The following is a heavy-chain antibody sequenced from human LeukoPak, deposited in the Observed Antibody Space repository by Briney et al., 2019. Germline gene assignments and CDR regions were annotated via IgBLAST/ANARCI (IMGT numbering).Heavy chain of an antibody. J-gene: IGHJ4*02. CDR1: GFTFSSYY. D-gene: IGHD6-19*01. Sequence: PGGSLRLSCAASGFTFSSYYMSWIRQAPGKGLEWVSYISSSSSYINYADSVKGRFTISRDNAKNSLYLQMNSLRAEDTAVYYCARAGSGWSFDYWGQGTLVTVSS. V-gene: IGHV3-11*05. CDR2: ISSSSSYI. CDR3: ARAGSGWSFDY.